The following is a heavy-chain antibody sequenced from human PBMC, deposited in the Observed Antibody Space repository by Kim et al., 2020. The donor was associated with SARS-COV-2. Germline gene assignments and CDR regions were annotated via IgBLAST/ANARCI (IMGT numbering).Heavy chain of an antibody. CDR1: GGTFSSYA. D-gene: IGHD2-21*02. V-gene: IGHV1-69*06. Sequence: SVKVSCKASGGTFSSYAISWVRQAPGQGLEWMGGIIPIFGTANYAQKFQGRVTITADKSTSTAYMELSSLRSEDTAVYYCAREGGGHCGGDCYYYYYGMDVWGQGTTVTVSS. J-gene: IGHJ6*02. CDR2: IIPIFGTA. CDR3: AREGGGHCGGDCYYYYYGMDV.